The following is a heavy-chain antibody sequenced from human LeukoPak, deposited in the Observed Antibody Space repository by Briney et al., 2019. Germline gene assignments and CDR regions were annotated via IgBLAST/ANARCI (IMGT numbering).Heavy chain of an antibody. CDR2: IDPNSGGT. Sequence: ASVKVSCKASGYTFTGYYMHWVRQAPGQGLEWMGWIDPNSGGTNYAQRFQGRVTMTRDTSISTAYMVLNRLRSDDTAVYYCAREYYYGSGNYYNRIDYWGQGTLVTVSS. D-gene: IGHD3-10*01. CDR3: AREYYYGSGNYYNRIDY. V-gene: IGHV1-2*02. J-gene: IGHJ4*02. CDR1: GYTFTGYY.